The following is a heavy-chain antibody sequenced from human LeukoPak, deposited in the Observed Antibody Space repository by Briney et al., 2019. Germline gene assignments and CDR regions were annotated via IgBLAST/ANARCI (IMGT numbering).Heavy chain of an antibody. J-gene: IGHJ4*02. CDR2: ISGSGRNT. V-gene: IGHV3-23*01. CDR3: AKDEGVVLSTSFDFGH. CDR1: GFTFSTYA. D-gene: IGHD3-10*01. Sequence: GGSLRLSCVVSGFTFSTYAMSWVRQAPGMGLEWVAFISGSGRNTYYADSVKGRFTISRDNFRNTLSLQMNSLRPDDTAIYYCAKDEGVVLSTSFDFGHWGQGTLVAVSS.